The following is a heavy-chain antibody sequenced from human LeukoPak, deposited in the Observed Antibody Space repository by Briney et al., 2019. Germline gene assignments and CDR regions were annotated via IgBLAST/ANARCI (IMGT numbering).Heavy chain of an antibody. CDR3: ARDRGYYYSSYAVAV. D-gene: IGHD3-10*01. Sequence: SQTLSLTCVISGDSVTSDSGAWSWIRHSPSRGLEWLGRTYYRSKWFNESAVSVRSRITINPDTSKNQFSLQLDSVTPEDTAVYYCARDRGYYYSSYAVAVWGQGTTVTVSS. J-gene: IGHJ6*02. V-gene: IGHV6-1*01. CDR2: TYYRSKWFN. CDR1: GDSVTSDSGA.